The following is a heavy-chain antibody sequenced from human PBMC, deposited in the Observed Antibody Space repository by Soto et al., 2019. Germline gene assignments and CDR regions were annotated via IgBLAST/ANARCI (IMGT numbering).Heavy chain of an antibody. V-gene: IGHV3-53*01. CDR2: IYSGGST. D-gene: IGHD2-15*01. CDR1: GVTVSSNY. Sequence: PGGTLRLYCSASGVTVSSNYMSWVRQAPEQGLEWVSVIYSGGSTYYADSVKGRFTISRDNSKNTLYLQMNSLRAEDTAVYYCSRDHCSGGSCYQNYYYGMDVWGQGTTVTVPS. J-gene: IGHJ6*02. CDR3: SRDHCSGGSCYQNYYYGMDV.